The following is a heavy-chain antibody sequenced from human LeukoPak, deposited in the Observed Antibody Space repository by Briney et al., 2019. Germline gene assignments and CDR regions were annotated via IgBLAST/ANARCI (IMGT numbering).Heavy chain of an antibody. Sequence: PSETLSLTCTVSGGSISSGGYYWSWIRQHPGQGLEWIGYIYYSGSTYYNPSLKSRVTISVDTSKNQFSLKLSSVTAADTAVYYCARSGGKGIEFDYWGQGTLVTVSS. CDR1: GGSISSGGYY. D-gene: IGHD4-23*01. J-gene: IGHJ4*02. CDR3: ARSGGKGIEFDY. CDR2: IYYSGST. V-gene: IGHV4-31*03.